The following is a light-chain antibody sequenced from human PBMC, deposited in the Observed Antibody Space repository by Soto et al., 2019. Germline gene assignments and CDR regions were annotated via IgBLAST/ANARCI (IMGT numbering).Light chain of an antibody. V-gene: IGLV2-11*01. J-gene: IGLJ1*01. Sequence: QSALTQPRSVSGSPGQSVTISCTGTSSDVGGYHYVSWYQHHPGKAPKLVIFDVNRRPSGVPHHFSGSKSDNTASLTISGLQAEDEADYYCNSYVAGSNVFGTGTK. CDR1: SSDVGGYHY. CDR3: NSYVAGSNV. CDR2: DVN.